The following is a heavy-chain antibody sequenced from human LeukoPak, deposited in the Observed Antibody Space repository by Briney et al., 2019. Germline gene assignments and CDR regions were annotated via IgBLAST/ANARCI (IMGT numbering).Heavy chain of an antibody. CDR2: IYPGDSDT. CDR3: PRVSDGYNDY. J-gene: IGHJ4*02. V-gene: IGHV5-51*01. Sequence: GESLKISCKGSGYRFADYWIGWVRQMPGKGLESMGIIYPGDSDTRYSPSFQGQVTMSADKSISTAYLQWSSLKASDTAMYYCPRVSDGYNDYWGQGTLVTVSS. CDR1: GYRFADYW. D-gene: IGHD5-24*01.